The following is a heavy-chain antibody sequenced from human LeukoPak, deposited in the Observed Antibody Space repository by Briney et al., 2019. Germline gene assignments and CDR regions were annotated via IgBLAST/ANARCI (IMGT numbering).Heavy chain of an antibody. CDR3: AKPSPIKWERLSDGDY. CDR1: GFTFSSYG. J-gene: IGHJ4*02. Sequence: PGGSLRLSCAASGFTFSSYGMHWVRQAPGKGLEWVAFIRYDGSNKYYADSVKGRFTISRDNSKNTLYLQMNSLRAEDTAVYYCAKPSPIKWERLSDGDYWGQGTLVTVSS. D-gene: IGHD1-26*01. CDR2: IRYDGSNK. V-gene: IGHV3-30*02.